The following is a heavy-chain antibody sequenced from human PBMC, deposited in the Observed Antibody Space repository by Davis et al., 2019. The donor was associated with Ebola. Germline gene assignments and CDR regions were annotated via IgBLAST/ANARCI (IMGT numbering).Heavy chain of an antibody. V-gene: IGHV3-11*06. CDR3: ARRNWFDP. CDR2: ITVTSNYT. CDR1: GFSFSDYY. Sequence: GESLKISCAASGFSFSDYYMSWIRQAPGKGLEWVSYITVTSNYTYYADSVKGRFTISRDNAKNSLYLQMNSLRAEDTAVYYCARRNWFDPWGQGTLVTVSS. J-gene: IGHJ5*02.